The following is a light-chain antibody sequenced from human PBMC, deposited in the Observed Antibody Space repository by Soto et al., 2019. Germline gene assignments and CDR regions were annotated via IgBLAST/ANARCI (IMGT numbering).Light chain of an antibody. Sequence: DIQITQSPSTLSASVGERVTTTCRSSQGISSWLAWYQQKRGKAPKLLIYDASSLESGVPSRFSGSGSGTEFTLTISSLQPDDFATYYCQQYNSYLMYTFGQGT. CDR3: QQYNSYLMYT. J-gene: IGKJ2*01. CDR1: QGISSW. V-gene: IGKV1-5*01. CDR2: DAS.